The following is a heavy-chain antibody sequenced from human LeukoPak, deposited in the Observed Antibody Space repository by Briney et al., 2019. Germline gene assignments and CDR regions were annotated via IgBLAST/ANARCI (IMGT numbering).Heavy chain of an antibody. V-gene: IGHV3-11*01. CDR3: ARDLSGGSSDY. D-gene: IGHD2-15*01. Sequence: GGSRRLSCTASGFTFNDYYMSWIRQAPGKGLEWVSYISSSGNTIYYADSVKGRFTISRDNAKNSLYLQMNSLRAEDTAVYYCARDLSGGSSDYWGQGTLVTVSS. CDR1: GFTFNDYY. CDR2: ISSSGNTI. J-gene: IGHJ4*02.